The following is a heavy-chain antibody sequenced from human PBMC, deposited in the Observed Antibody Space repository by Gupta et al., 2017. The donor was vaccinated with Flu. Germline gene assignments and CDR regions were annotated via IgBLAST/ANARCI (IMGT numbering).Heavy chain of an antibody. J-gene: IGHJ5*02. D-gene: IGHD2-2*01. CDR3: ASDPIPAVVAPPWIGPRWLDP. V-gene: IGHV3-30*03. CDR2: MSYDGSNK. Sequence: RQAPGKGPEWVVVMSYDGSNKDYADSVKGRFSISRDNSKNTLYLQMSSLRPGETAMSYCASDPIPAVVAPPWIGPRWLDPWGKGTLVTVS.